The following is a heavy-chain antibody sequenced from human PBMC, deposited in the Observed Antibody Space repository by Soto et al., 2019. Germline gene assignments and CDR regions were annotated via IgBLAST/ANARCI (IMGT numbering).Heavy chain of an antibody. D-gene: IGHD5-12*01. CDR2: IYHSGST. CDR1: GGSIRSSNW. V-gene: IGHV4-4*02. Sequence: TSETLSLTCAVSGGSIRSSNWWSWVRQPPGKGLEWIGEIYHSGSTNYNPSLKSRVTISVDKSKNQFSLKLSSVTAADTAVYYCARGGYGSPHYYYYYGMDVWGQGTTVTVSS. CDR3: ARGGYGSPHYYYYYGMDV. J-gene: IGHJ6*02.